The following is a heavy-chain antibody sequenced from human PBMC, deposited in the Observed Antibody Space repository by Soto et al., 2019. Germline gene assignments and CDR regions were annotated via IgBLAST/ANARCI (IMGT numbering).Heavy chain of an antibody. CDR1: GGSISSGGYY. Sequence: PSETLSLTCTVSGGSISSGGYYWSWIRQHPGKGLEWIGYIYYSGSTYYNPSLKSRVTISVDTSKNQFSLKLSSVTAADTAVYYCEREAAGPYFDYWGQGTLVTVSS. CDR2: IYYSGST. V-gene: IGHV4-31*03. CDR3: EREAAGPYFDY. J-gene: IGHJ4*02. D-gene: IGHD6-13*01.